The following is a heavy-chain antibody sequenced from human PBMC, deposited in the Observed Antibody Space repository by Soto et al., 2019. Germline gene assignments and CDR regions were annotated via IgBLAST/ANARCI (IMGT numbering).Heavy chain of an antibody. CDR1: GFTFTSYT. CDR2: ISSSDYI. D-gene: IGHD6-13*01. V-gene: IGHV3-21*06. Sequence: GGSLRLSCAASGFTFTSYTMNWVRQAPGKGLEWVSSISSSDYIYYADSMKGRVTISRDNAKNSLFLDMNSLTGEDTAVYYCARARVYATGPLDFWGQGTLVTVSS. CDR3: ARARVYATGPLDF. J-gene: IGHJ4*02.